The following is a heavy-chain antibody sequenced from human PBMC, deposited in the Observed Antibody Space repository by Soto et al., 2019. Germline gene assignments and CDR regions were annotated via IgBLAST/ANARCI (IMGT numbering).Heavy chain of an antibody. Sequence: QVQLLQSGAEVKKPGSSVKVSCKASGGTFSSYAISWVRQAPGQGLEWMGGIIPIFGTANYSQKFQGRVTITADECTSTAYMELRRLRSEDTAVYYCARDPGYDYVWGSYRYPYFDYWGQGTLVTVSS. J-gene: IGHJ4*02. CDR3: ARDPGYDYVWGSYRYPYFDY. CDR1: GGTFSSYA. CDR2: IIPIFGTA. V-gene: IGHV1-69*01. D-gene: IGHD3-16*02.